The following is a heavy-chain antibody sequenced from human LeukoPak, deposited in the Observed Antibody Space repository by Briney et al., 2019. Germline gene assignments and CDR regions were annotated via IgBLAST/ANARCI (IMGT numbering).Heavy chain of an antibody. CDR3: TIRAYSYEYFDF. J-gene: IGHJ4*02. V-gene: IGHV5-51*01. Sequence: GESLKIPCKGSGYTFANSWIGWVRPTPGKGLEWMGSIYPGDSDTRYSPSFQGQVTISVDKSISTAYLQWSSLKASNAAIYYCTIRAYSYEYFDFWGQGTLVTVSS. CDR1: GYTFANSW. CDR2: IYPGDSDT. D-gene: IGHD5-18*01.